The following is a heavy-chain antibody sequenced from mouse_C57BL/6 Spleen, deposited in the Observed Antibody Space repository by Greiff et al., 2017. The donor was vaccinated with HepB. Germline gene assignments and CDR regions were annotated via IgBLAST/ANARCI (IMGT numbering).Heavy chain of an antibody. J-gene: IGHJ4*01. CDR2: IYPGDGDT. CDR1: GYAFSSSW. CDR3: ARDGYYEGAMDY. V-gene: IGHV1-82*01. Sequence: VQLQQSGPELVKPGASVKISCKASGYAFSSSWMNWVKQRPGKGLEWIGRIYPGDGDTNYNGKFKGKATLTADKSSSTAYMQLSSLTSEDSAVYFCARDGYYEGAMDYWGQGTSVTVSS. D-gene: IGHD2-3*01.